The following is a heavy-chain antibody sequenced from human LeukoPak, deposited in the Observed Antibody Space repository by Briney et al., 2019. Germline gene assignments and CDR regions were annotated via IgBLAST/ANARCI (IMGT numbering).Heavy chain of an antibody. Sequence: GGSLRLSCAASGFTFSSYAMSWVRQAPGKGLEWVSAISGSGGSTYYADSVKGRFTISRDNSKNTLYLQMNSLRAEDTAVYYCAKAPHDILTGYRDYWGQGTLVTVSS. V-gene: IGHV3-23*01. D-gene: IGHD3-9*01. CDR3: AKAPHDILTGYRDY. CDR1: GFTFSSYA. CDR2: ISGSGGST. J-gene: IGHJ4*02.